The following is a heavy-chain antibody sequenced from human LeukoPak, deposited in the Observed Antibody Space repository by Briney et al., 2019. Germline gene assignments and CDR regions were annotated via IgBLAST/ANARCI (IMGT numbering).Heavy chain of an antibody. Sequence: PGGSLRLSCAASGFTFSIYTLHWVRQAPGKGLEWVAIISYDGSNKYYADSVKGRFTISRDNSKNTLYLQMNSLRAEDTAVYYCARGAYCGGDCYYGIFDYWGQGTLVTVSS. CDR3: ARGAYCGGDCYYGIFDY. CDR2: ISYDGSNK. CDR1: GFTFSIYT. V-gene: IGHV3-30*04. D-gene: IGHD2-21*02. J-gene: IGHJ4*02.